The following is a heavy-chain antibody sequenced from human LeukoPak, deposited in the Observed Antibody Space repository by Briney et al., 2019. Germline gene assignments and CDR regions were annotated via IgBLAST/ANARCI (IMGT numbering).Heavy chain of an antibody. CDR3: TYYYDSSTYYHVDY. CDR2: IKSKTNGGTT. Sequence: GGSLRLSCAASGFTFSNAWMSWVRQVPGKGLDWVDRIKSKTNGGTTDHAAPVKGRFTISRDDSKSTLYLQMNSLKTEDTAVYYCTYYYDSSTYYHVDYWGQGTLVTVSS. D-gene: IGHD3-22*01. V-gene: IGHV3-15*01. J-gene: IGHJ4*02. CDR1: GFTFSNAW.